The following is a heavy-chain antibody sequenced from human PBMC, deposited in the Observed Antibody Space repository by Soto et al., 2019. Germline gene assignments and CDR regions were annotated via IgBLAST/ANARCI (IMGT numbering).Heavy chain of an antibody. V-gene: IGHV4-59*08. J-gene: IGHJ4*02. CDR1: GGSISSYY. D-gene: IGHD6-19*01. CDR2: IYYSGST. Sequence: PSETLSLTCTVSGGSISSYYWSWIRQPPGKGLEWIGYIYYSGSTNYNPSLKSRVTISVDTSKNQFSLKLSSVTAADTAVYYCGRLVDGYSSGWVVGYYFDYWGQGTLVTVSS. CDR3: GRLVDGYSSGWVVGYYFDY.